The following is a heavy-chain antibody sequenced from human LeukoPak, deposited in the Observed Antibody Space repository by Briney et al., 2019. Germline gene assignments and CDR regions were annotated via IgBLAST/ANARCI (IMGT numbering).Heavy chain of an antibody. Sequence: APVKVSCKASGYTFTSYDINWVRQATGQGLEWMGWMNPNSGNTGYAQKFQGRVTMTRNTSISTAYMELSSLRSEDTAVYYCARFPHSDSSSSDYWGQGTLVTVSS. J-gene: IGHJ4*02. V-gene: IGHV1-8*01. D-gene: IGHD6-6*01. CDR2: MNPNSGNT. CDR3: ARFPHSDSSSSDY. CDR1: GYTFTSYD.